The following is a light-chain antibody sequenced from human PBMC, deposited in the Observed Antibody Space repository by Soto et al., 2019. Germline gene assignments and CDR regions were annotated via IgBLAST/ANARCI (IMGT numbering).Light chain of an antibody. J-gene: IGLJ1*01. Sequence: VLTQPGSVSGSPGQSITISCSGTSRDVGAYNLVSWYQQRPGKAPKLLIYEVRNRPSGLSYRFSGSKSGNTASLTISSLLPEDEADYFCKSYAGSNTYVFGSGTKVTVL. CDR3: KSYAGSNTYV. V-gene: IGLV2-14*01. CDR2: EVR. CDR1: SRDVGAYNL.